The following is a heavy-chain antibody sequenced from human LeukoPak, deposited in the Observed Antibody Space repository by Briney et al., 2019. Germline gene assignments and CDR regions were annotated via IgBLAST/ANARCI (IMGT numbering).Heavy chain of an antibody. V-gene: IGHV4-61*02. CDR1: GGSISSGGYY. D-gene: IGHD1-14*01. CDR3: ARGYEPYFDY. Sequence: SETLSLTCAVSGGSISSGGYYWSWIRQPAGKGLEWIGRIYTSGSTNYNPSLKSRVTISVDTSKNQFSLKLSSVTAADTAVYYCARGYEPYFDYWGQGTLVTASS. J-gene: IGHJ4*02. CDR2: IYTSGST.